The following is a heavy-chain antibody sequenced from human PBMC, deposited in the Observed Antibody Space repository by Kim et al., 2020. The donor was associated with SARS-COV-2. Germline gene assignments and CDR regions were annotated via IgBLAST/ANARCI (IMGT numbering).Heavy chain of an antibody. CDR3: AKGRLVHQYYFDY. CDR1: GFTFSSYA. V-gene: IGHV3-23*01. D-gene: IGHD1-1*01. CDR2: ISGSGGST. J-gene: IGHJ4*02. Sequence: GGSLRLSCAASGFTFSSYAMSWVRQAPGKGLEWVSAISGSGGSTYYADSVKGRFTISRDNSKNTLYRQMKSLRAEDTAVYYCAKGRLVHQYYFDYWGQGTLVTVSS.